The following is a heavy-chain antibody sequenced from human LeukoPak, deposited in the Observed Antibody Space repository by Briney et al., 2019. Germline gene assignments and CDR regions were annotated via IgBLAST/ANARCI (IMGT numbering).Heavy chain of an antibody. CDR2: LYSGGNT. CDR1: GFTVSNNY. CDR3: ARESGFGELFPYAFDI. V-gene: IGHV3-53*01. D-gene: IGHD3-10*01. J-gene: IGHJ3*02. Sequence: GGSLRPSCAASGFTVSNNYMSWVRQAPGKGLEWVSVLYSGGNTYYTDSVKGRFAISRDYSRNTVYLQMNSLRAEDTAVYYCARESGFGELFPYAFDIWGQGTVVTVSS.